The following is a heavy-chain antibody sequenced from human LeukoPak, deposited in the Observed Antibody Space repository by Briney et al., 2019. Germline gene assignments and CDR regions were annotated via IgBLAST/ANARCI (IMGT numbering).Heavy chain of an antibody. J-gene: IGHJ4*02. D-gene: IGHD6-19*01. Sequence: GGSLRLSCAASGFTFSSYAMNWVRQAPGEGLEWVSGISGSGGSTYYADSVKGRFTISRDNSKNTLYLQMNSLRAEDTAVYYCAKAGSSGWYGKGFGYWGQGTLVTVSS. V-gene: IGHV3-23*01. CDR2: ISGSGGST. CDR3: AKAGSSGWYGKGFGY. CDR1: GFTFSSYA.